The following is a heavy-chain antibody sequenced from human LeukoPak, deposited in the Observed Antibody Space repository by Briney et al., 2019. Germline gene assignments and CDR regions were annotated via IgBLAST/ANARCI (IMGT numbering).Heavy chain of an antibody. CDR1: GFTSSSYW. Sequence: GGSLRLSCAASGFTSSSYWMHWVRHVPGKGLVWVSRISGDGTARNYADSVKGRFTISRDDAKNTVDLQMNSLRGEDTAVYYCVRGRGSYGWFDPWGQGTLVTVSS. J-gene: IGHJ5*02. D-gene: IGHD3-10*01. CDR2: ISGDGTAR. CDR3: VRGRGSYGWFDP. V-gene: IGHV3-74*01.